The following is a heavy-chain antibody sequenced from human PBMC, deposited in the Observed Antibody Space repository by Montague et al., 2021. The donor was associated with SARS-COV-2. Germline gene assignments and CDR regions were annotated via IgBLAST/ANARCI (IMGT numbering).Heavy chain of an antibody. CDR3: ARGARQGYGFRLGSFDS. V-gene: IGHV4-34*01. CDR2: INHSGST. J-gene: IGHJ4*02. CDR1: GGSFSGYY. Sequence: SETLSLTCAVYGGSFSGYYWNWIRQPPGKGLEWIGEINHSGSTNYSPSLKSRVTMPVDTSKNQFSLKLSSVTAADTAVYYCARGARQGYGFRLGSFDSWGQGTLVTVSS. D-gene: IGHD3-10*01.